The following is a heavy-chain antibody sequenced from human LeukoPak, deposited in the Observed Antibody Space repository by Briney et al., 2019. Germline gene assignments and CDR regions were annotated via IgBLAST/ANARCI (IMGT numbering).Heavy chain of an antibody. Sequence: GESLKISCAASGFSFSNSAMTWVRQAPGKGLEWVSSLSDSGTYTYYADAVKGRFTISRDNSQNTLYLQMNSLRVDDTAVYYCGKEFSSSWSFWGQGTLVTVSS. V-gene: IGHV3-23*01. D-gene: IGHD6-13*01. CDR3: GKEFSSSWSF. CDR1: GFSFSNSA. J-gene: IGHJ4*02. CDR2: LSDSGTYT.